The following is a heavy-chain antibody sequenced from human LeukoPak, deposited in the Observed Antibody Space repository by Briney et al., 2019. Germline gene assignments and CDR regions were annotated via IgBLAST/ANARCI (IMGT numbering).Heavy chain of an antibody. CDR3: ARVTGYMTEDYFDY. V-gene: IGHV4-59*01. CDR2: IYYSGST. CDR1: AGSISSYY. Sequence: SETLSLTCTVSAGSISSYYWSWIRQPPGKGLEWIGYIYYSGSTNYNPSLKSRVTISIDTSKNQFSLKLTSVTAVDTAVYYCARVTGYMTEDYFDYWGQGTLITVSS. J-gene: IGHJ4*02. D-gene: IGHD6-13*01.